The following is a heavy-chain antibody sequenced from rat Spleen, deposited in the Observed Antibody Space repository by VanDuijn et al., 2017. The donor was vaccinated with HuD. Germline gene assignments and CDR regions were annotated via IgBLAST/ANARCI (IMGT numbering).Heavy chain of an antibody. CDR3: ATDNNYFDY. CDR2: ISPSGGST. Sequence: EVQLVESGGGLVQPGRSLKLSCAASGFTFSNYGMHWIRQAPTKGLEWVAFISPSGGSTYYRDSVKGRFTISRDNAKNTLYLQMDSLRSEDTATYYCATDNNYFDYWGQGVMVTVSS. CDR1: GFTFSNYG. D-gene: IGHD1-10*01. V-gene: IGHV5-19*01. J-gene: IGHJ2*01.